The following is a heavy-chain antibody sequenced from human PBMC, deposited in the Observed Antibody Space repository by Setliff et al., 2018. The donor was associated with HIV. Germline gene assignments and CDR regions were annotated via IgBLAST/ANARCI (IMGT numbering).Heavy chain of an antibody. J-gene: IGHJ6*02. V-gene: IGHV4-61*02. CDR1: GDSVTSDSYY. CDR3: ARDWAAPYYYGMDV. D-gene: IGHD3-16*01. CDR2: IYFSGST. Sequence: SETLSLTCTVSGDSVTSDSYYWNWIRQHAGKTLEWIGRIYFSGSTNYNPSLKSRVTISIDTSKNQLSLKLSSVTAADTAVYYCARDWAAPYYYGMDVWGQGTTVTVSS.